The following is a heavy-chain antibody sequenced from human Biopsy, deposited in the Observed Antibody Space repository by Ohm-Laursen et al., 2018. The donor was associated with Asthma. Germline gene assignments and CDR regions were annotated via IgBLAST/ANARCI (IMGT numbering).Heavy chain of an antibody. V-gene: IGHV1-18*04. CDR2: ISAYNGNT. D-gene: IGHD1-26*01. J-gene: IGHJ4*02. Sequence: ASVKVSCKAHGDILSSFGIKWVRKAPGHGLEWMGWISAYNGNTNYAQKLQGRVTMTTDTSTSTAYMELRSLRSDDTAVYYCARDGPVGAPSDYWGQGTLVTVSS. CDR1: GDILSSFG. CDR3: ARDGPVGAPSDY.